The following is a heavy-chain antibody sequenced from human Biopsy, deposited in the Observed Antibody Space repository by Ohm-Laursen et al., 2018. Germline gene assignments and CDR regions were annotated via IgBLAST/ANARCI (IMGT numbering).Heavy chain of an antibody. CDR2: IYYSGST. CDR3: ARLGSGDYFPTFFDF. Sequence: SETLSLTCTVSGGSISSSSYYWGWIRQPPGKGLEWIGSIYYSGSTYYNPSLKSRVTISVDTSKNQFSLKLSSVTAADMAVYYCARLGSGDYFPTFFDFWGQGALVTVSS. D-gene: IGHD5-12*01. CDR1: GGSISSSSYY. J-gene: IGHJ4*02. V-gene: IGHV4-39*07.